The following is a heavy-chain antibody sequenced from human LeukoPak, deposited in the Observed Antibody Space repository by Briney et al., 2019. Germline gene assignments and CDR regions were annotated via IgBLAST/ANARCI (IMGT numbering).Heavy chain of an antibody. CDR2: ISSSSSTI. J-gene: IGHJ3*02. D-gene: IGHD3/OR15-3a*01. V-gene: IGHV3-48*01. Sequence: PGGSLRLSCAASGFTFSSYSMNWARQAPGKGLEWVSYISSSSSTIYYADSVKGRFTISRDNAKNSLYLQMNSLRAEDTAVYYCARMDSNDAFDIWGQGTMVTVSS. CDR3: ARMDSNDAFDI. CDR1: GFTFSSYS.